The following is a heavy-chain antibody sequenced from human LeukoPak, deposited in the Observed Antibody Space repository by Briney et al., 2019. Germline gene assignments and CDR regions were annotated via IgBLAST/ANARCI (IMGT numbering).Heavy chain of an antibody. D-gene: IGHD3-22*01. CDR1: GFTFTSSA. Sequence: SVKVSCKASGFTFTSSAMQWVRQARGQRLEWIGWIVVGSGNTNYAQKFQERVTITRDMSTSTAYMELSSLRSEDTAVYYCAVDSSGYHDAFDIWGQGTMVTVSS. V-gene: IGHV1-58*02. CDR3: AVDSSGYHDAFDI. CDR2: IVVGSGNT. J-gene: IGHJ3*02.